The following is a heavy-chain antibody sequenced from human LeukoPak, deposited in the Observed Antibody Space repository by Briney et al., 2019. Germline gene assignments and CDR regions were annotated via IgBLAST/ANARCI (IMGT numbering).Heavy chain of an antibody. Sequence: SETLSLTCTVSGGSISSSSYYWGWIRQPPGKGLEWIGSIYYSGSTYYNPSLKSRVTISVDTSKNQFSLKLSSVTAADTAVYYCARDPLAYGSGSYYPHTAKYYYYYYGMDVWGQGTTVTVSS. CDR1: GGSISSSSYY. V-gene: IGHV4-39*07. CDR2: IYYSGST. J-gene: IGHJ6*02. D-gene: IGHD3-10*01. CDR3: ARDPLAYGSGSYYPHTAKYYYYYYGMDV.